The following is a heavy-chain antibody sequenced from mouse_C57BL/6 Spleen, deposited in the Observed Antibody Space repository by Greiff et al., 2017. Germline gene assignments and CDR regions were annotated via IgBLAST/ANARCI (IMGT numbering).Heavy chain of an antibody. CDR1: GFTFSDYY. V-gene: IGHV5-16*01. J-gene: IGHJ2*01. CDR3: ARVIWLRGTGYFDY. D-gene: IGHD2-2*01. CDR2: INYDGSST. Sequence: EVKLVESEGGLVQPGSSMKLSCTASGFTFSDYYMAWVRQVPEKGLEWVANINYDGSSTYYLDSLKSRFIISRDNAKNILYLQMSSLKSEDTATYYCARVIWLRGTGYFDYWGQGTTLTVSS.